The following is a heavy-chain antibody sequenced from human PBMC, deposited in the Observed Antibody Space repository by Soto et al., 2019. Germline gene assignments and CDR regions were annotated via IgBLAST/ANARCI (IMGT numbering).Heavy chain of an antibody. J-gene: IGHJ3*02. V-gene: IGHV1-46*01. D-gene: IGHD3-3*01. CDR2: INPSGGST. Sequence: ASVKGSCKASGYTFTSYYRHWVRQAPGQGLEWMGIINPSGGSTSYAQKFQGRVTMTRDTSTSTVYMELSSLRSEDTAVYYCARDHVDFWSGYYARHDAFDIWGQGTMVTVSS. CDR1: GYTFTSYY. CDR3: ARDHVDFWSGYYARHDAFDI.